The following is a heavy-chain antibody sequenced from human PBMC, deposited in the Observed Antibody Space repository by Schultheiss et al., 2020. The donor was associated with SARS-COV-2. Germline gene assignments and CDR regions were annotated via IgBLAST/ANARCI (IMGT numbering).Heavy chain of an antibody. CDR2: IWYDGSNK. J-gene: IGHJ6*03. CDR1: GFTFSSYG. V-gene: IGHV3-33*08. Sequence: GGSLRLSCAASGFTFSSYGMHWVRQAPGKGLEWVADIWYDGSNKYYADFLKGRFTISKDNSKNTLYLQMNSLRDEDTAVYYCTRYSDHYMDVWGKGTTVTVSS. CDR3: TRYSDHYMDV. D-gene: IGHD2-21*01.